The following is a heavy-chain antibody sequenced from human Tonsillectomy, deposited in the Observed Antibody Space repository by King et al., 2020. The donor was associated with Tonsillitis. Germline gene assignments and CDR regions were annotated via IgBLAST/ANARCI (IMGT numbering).Heavy chain of an antibody. CDR2: ISSSSSRT. CDR1: GFTLSSHG. V-gene: IGHV3-48*02. Sequence: EVQLVESGGGLVQPGGSLRLSCAASGFTLSSHGFSWVRQAPGKGLEWVSYISSSSSRTKYADSVRGRFTISRDNAKNSLFLQMNSLRDEDTAVYYCARAVSNWSDEDSDYWGQGTLVTVSS. D-gene: IGHD1-20*01. J-gene: IGHJ4*02. CDR3: ARAVSNWSDEDSDY.